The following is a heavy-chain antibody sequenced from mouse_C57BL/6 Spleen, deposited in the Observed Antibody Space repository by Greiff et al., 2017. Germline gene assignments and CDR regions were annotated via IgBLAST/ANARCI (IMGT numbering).Heavy chain of an antibody. CDR3: ARIHSHYYGSSNYFDY. CDR1: GFSLTSYA. V-gene: IGHV2-9-1*01. CDR2: IWTGGGT. D-gene: IGHD1-1*01. J-gene: IGHJ2*01. Sequence: QVQLQQSGPGLVAPSQSLSITCTVSGFSLTSYAISWVRQPPGKGLEWLGVIWTGGGTNYNSALKSRLSISKDNSKSQVFLKMNSLQTDDTARYYCARIHSHYYGSSNYFDYWGQGTTLTVSS.